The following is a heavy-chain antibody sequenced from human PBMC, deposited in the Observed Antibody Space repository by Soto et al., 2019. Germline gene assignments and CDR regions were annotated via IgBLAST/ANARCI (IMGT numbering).Heavy chain of an antibody. CDR3: ARYFSDVLKEFQH. CDR2: ISYDGSNK. CDR1: GFTFSSYA. D-gene: IGHD2-8*01. V-gene: IGHV3-30-3*01. Sequence: GGSLRLSCAASGFTFSSYAMHWVRQAPGKGLEWVAVISYDGSNKYYADSVKGRFTISRDNSKNTLYLQMNSLRAEDTAVYYCARYFSDVLKEFQHWGQGTLVTVSS. J-gene: IGHJ1*01.